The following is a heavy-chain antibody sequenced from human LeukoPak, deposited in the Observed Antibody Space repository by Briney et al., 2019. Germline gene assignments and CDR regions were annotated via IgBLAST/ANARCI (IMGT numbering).Heavy chain of an antibody. Sequence: GGSLRLSCAASGFTFDDYAMHWVRQAPGKGLEWVSGISWNSGSIGYADSVKGGFIISGDNAKNSLYLQMNSLRAEDTALYYCAKGRYCGGDCYSYYGMDVWGQGTTVTVSS. CDR3: AKGRYCGGDCYSYYGMDV. CDR2: ISWNSGSI. J-gene: IGHJ6*02. V-gene: IGHV3-9*01. CDR1: GFTFDDYA. D-gene: IGHD2-21*02.